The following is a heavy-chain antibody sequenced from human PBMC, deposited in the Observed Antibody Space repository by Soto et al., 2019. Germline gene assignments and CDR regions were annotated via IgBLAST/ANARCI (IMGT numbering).Heavy chain of an antibody. V-gene: IGHV3-30-3*01. J-gene: IGHJ4*02. CDR3: ARDLSYAPKGGNFDY. CDR1: GFTFSSYA. Sequence: GGSLRLSCAASGFTFSSYAMHWVRQAPGKGLEWVAVISYDGSNKYYADSVKGRFTISRDNSKNTLYLQMNSLRAEDTAVYYCARDLSYAPKGGNFDYWGQGTLVTVSS. CDR2: ISYDGSNK. D-gene: IGHD1-26*01.